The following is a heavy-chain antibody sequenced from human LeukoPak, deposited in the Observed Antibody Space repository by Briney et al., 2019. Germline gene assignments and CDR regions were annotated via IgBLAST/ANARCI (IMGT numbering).Heavy chain of an antibody. Sequence: PGGSLRLSCAASGFTFSSYWMTWVRQAPGKGLEWVANIKQDGSLKYYVDSVKGRFTISRDNAKNSLYLQMNSLRVEDTAVYYCARESVGSDYFNFWGQGTLVTVSS. CDR3: ARESVGSDYFNF. CDR2: IKQDGSLK. V-gene: IGHV3-7*03. D-gene: IGHD1-26*01. J-gene: IGHJ4*02. CDR1: GFTFSSYW.